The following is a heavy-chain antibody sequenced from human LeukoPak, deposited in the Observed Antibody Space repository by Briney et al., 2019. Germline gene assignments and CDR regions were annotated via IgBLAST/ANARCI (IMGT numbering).Heavy chain of an antibody. V-gene: IGHV4-39*01. Sequence: SETLSLTCSVSGGSISSSSYYWGWIRQPPGKGLEWIGSIYYSGSTYYNPSLKSRVTISVDTSKNHFSLKLSSVTAADTAVYYCARHWGSTSLGVDYWGQGTLVTVSS. J-gene: IGHJ4*02. CDR3: ARHWGSTSLGVDY. CDR1: GGSISSSSYY. CDR2: IYYSGST. D-gene: IGHD2-2*01.